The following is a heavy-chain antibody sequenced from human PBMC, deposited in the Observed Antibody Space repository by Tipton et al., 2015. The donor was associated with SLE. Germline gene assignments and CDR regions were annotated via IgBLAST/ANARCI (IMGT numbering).Heavy chain of an antibody. J-gene: IGHJ4*02. V-gene: IGHV3-9*01. CDR1: GFTFDDYA. CDR3: AKVRSGCSSTSCYGWYYFDY. CDR2: ISWNSGSI. Sequence: SLRLSCAASGFTFDDYAMHWVRQAPGKGLEWVSGISWNSGSIGYADSVKGRFTISRDSAKNSLYLQMNSLRAEDTALYYCAKVRSGCSSTSCYGWYYFDYWGQGTLVTVSS. D-gene: IGHD2-2*01.